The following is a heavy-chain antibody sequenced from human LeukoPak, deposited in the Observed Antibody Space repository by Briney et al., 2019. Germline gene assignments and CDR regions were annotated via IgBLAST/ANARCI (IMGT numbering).Heavy chain of an antibody. V-gene: IGHV1-8*03. CDR3: ARGLGHARRYYFDY. D-gene: IGHD7-27*01. Sequence: ASVKVSCKASGYTFTSYAMNWVRQAPGQGLEWMGWMNPYSGYAGYAQKFQGRVIITRNTSITTAYMELSSLKSEDTAVYYCARGLGHARRYYFDYWGQGTLVTVSS. J-gene: IGHJ4*02. CDR2: MNPYSGYA. CDR1: GYTFTSYA.